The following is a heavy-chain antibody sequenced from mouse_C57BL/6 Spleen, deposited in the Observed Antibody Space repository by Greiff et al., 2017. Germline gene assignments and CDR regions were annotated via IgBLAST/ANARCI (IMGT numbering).Heavy chain of an antibody. V-gene: IGHV1-7*01. J-gene: IGHJ4*01. Sequence: QVQLKESGAELAKPGASVKLSCKASGYTFTSYWMHWVKQRPGQGLEWIGYINPSSGYPKYNQKFKDKATLTADKSSSTAYMQLSSLTYEDSAVYYCARGYYGSIGYAMDYWGQGTSGTVSS. CDR1: GYTFTSYW. CDR2: INPSSGYP. CDR3: ARGYYGSIGYAMDY. D-gene: IGHD1-1*01.